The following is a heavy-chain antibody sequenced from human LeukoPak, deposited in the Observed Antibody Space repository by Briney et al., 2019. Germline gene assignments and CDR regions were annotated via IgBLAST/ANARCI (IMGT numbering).Heavy chain of an antibody. CDR3: ARGWGSGYWFDP. CDR1: GGSISSGSYN. J-gene: IGHJ5*02. Sequence: SQTLSLTCTVTGGSISSGSYNSSWIRQPAGKGLEWIGRIYTSGSTNYNPSLKSRVTISVDTSKNQFSLKLSSVTAADTAVYYCARGWGSGYWFDPWGQGTLVTVSS. V-gene: IGHV4-61*02. CDR2: IYTSGST. D-gene: IGHD6-19*01.